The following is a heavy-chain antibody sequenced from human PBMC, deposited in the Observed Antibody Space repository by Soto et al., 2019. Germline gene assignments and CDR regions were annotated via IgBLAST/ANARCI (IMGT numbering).Heavy chain of an antibody. J-gene: IGHJ4*02. D-gene: IGHD1-26*01. V-gene: IGHV1-69*13. CDR2: IIPIFGTA. CDR1: GGTFSSYA. Sequence: ASVKFSCKASGGTFSSYAISWVRQAPGQGLEWMGGIIPIFGTANYAQKFQGRVTITADESTSTAYMELSSLRSEDTAVYYCARQGWELRSLFDYWGQGTLVTVYS. CDR3: ARQGWELRSLFDY.